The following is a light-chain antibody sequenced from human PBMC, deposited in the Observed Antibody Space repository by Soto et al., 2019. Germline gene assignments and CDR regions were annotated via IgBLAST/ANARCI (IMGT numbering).Light chain of an antibody. CDR1: QSVSTS. J-gene: IGKJ1*01. CDR3: QVRDVWPS. Sequence: IVLTQSPVTLAVSPGERAVISCRASQSVSTSLAWYQHIPGQAPRLFIYDASKRAPGFPARFSGSGSGTDFTLTISSLEPEDFAVYYCQVRDVWPSFGQGTKVDIK. CDR2: DAS. V-gene: IGKV3-11*01.